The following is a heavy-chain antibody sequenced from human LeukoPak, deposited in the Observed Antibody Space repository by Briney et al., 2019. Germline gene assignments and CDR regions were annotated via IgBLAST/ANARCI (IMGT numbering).Heavy chain of an antibody. V-gene: IGHV4-59*11. CDR3: ARGGVLKSVDY. CDR1: GGSIGSHY. J-gene: IGHJ4*02. Sequence: LETLSLTCTVSGGSIGSHYWTWIRQTPGKGLEWIGHVYDIGSTKYNPSLKSRVTISVDTSKNQFSLRLSSVTAADTAVYYCARGGVLKSVDYWGQGTLVAVSS. D-gene: IGHD3-16*01. CDR2: VYDIGST.